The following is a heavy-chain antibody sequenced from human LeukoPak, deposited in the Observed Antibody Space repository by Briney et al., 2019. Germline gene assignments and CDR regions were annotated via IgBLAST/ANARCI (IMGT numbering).Heavy chain of an antibody. CDR3: ARVFGGYGSGSYVDY. Sequence: PSETLSLTCAVSGDSISSGGYSWSWIRQPPGKGLEWIGYIHHSGSTYYNPSLKSRVTISVDRSKNQFSLKLSSVTAADTAVYYCARVFGGYGSGSYVDYWGQGTLVTVSS. V-gene: IGHV4-30-2*01. CDR1: GDSISSGGYS. CDR2: IHHSGST. J-gene: IGHJ4*02. D-gene: IGHD3-10*01.